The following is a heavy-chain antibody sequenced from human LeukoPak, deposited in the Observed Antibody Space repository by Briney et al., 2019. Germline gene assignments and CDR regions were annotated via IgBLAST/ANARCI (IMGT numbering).Heavy chain of an antibody. CDR1: GFTFTNYW. Sequence: GGSLRLSCVGSGFTFTNYWMTWVRQAPGKGLEWVASIKYDGSEKFHADSVKGRFFISRDNVKNSLSLQMNSLRVDDTAVFYFGADPFFHSRITTRGGLDSWGQGTLVIVSS. CDR2: IKYDGSEK. D-gene: IGHD1-14*01. J-gene: IGHJ4*02. CDR3: GADPFFHSRITTRGGLDS. V-gene: IGHV3-7*01.